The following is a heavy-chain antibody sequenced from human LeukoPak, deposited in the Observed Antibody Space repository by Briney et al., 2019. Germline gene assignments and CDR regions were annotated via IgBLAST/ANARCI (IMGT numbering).Heavy chain of an antibody. D-gene: IGHD3-3*01. Sequence: GGSLRLSCAASGFTFSSYAMSWVRQAPGKGLEWVSAISGSGGSTYYADSVKGRFTISRDNSKNPLYLQMNSLRAEDTAVYYCAKDARGVRFLEWLPHYFDYWGQGTLVTVSS. CDR2: ISGSGGST. V-gene: IGHV3-23*01. CDR3: AKDARGVRFLEWLPHYFDY. J-gene: IGHJ4*02. CDR1: GFTFSSYA.